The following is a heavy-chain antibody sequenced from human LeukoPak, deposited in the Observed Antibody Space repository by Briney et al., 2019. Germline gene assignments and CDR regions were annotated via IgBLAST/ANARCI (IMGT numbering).Heavy chain of an antibody. Sequence: PSETLSLTCAVYGGSFSGYYWSWIRQPPGKGLEWIGEINHSGSTNYNPSLKSRVTISVDTSKNQFSLKLSSVTAADTAVYYCARGGGERWRKRFDYWGQGTLVTVSS. CDR1: GGSFSGYY. D-gene: IGHD5-24*01. J-gene: IGHJ4*02. V-gene: IGHV4-34*01. CDR2: INHSGST. CDR3: ARGGGERWRKRFDY.